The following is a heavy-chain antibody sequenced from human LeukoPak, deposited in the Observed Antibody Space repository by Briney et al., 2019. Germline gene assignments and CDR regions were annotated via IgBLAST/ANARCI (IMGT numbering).Heavy chain of an antibody. CDR2: IYYSGST. CDR3: ARDHQGSSGWYGLFDY. V-gene: IGHV4-59*12. Sequence: SETLSLTCTVSGGSISSYYWSWIRQPPGKGLEWIGYIYYSGSTNYNPSLKSRVTISVDTSKNQFSLKLSSVTAADTAVYYCARDHQGSSGWYGLFDYWGQGTLVTVSS. D-gene: IGHD6-19*01. J-gene: IGHJ4*02. CDR1: GGSISSYY.